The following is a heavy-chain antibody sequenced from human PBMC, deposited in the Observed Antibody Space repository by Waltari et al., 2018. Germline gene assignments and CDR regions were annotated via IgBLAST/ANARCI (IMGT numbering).Heavy chain of an antibody. D-gene: IGHD5-12*01. J-gene: IGHJ6*03. CDR2: IYHSGST. Sequence: QVQLQESGPGLVKPSETLSLTCTVSGYSISSGYYWGWIRQPPGKGLEWIGSIYHSGSTDYNPSLKSRVTISVDTSKNQFSLKLSSVTAADTAVYYCARAGGYGYYYYMDVWGKGTTVTVSS. V-gene: IGHV4-38-2*02. CDR3: ARAGGYGYYYYMDV. CDR1: GYSISSGYY.